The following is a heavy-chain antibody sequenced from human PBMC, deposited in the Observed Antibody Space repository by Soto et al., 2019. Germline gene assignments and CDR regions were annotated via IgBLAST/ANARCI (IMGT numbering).Heavy chain of an antibody. V-gene: IGHV1-69*13. J-gene: IGHJ3*02. D-gene: IGHD3-22*01. CDR1: GGTFSSYA. Sequence: SVKVSCKASGGTFSSYAISWVRQAPGQGLEWMGGIIPIFGTANYAQKFQGRVTITADESTSTAYMELSSLRSEDRAVDYCARGRRPDYYDISGYGGPRDAFDIWVQGTMVTVSS. CDR2: IIPIFGTA. CDR3: ARGRRPDYYDISGYGGPRDAFDI.